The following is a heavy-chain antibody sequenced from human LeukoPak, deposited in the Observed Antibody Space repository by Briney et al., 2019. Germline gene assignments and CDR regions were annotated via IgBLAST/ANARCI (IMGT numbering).Heavy chain of an antibody. CDR2: ISYDGSNK. CDR1: GFTFSSYA. D-gene: IGHD6-19*01. CDR3: ARSQWLVPLDY. V-gene: IGHV3-30-3*01. Sequence: GGSLRLSCAASGFTFSSYAMHWVRQAPGKGLEWVAVISYDGSNKYYADSVKGRFTISRDNSKNTLYLQMNSLRAEDTAVYYCARSQWLVPLDYWGQGTLVTVSS. J-gene: IGHJ4*02.